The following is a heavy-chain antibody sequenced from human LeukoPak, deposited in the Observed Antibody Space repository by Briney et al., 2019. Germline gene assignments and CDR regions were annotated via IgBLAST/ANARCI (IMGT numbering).Heavy chain of an antibody. D-gene: IGHD3-22*01. CDR3: ARQVDYYDSSGHYDY. CDR1: GGSISSSHYY. V-gene: IGHV4-39*01. CDR2: VYYSGGT. Sequence: SETLSLTCTVSGGSISSSHYYWGWIRQPPGKGLEWIGTVYYSGGTYYNPSLKSRVTISVDTSKNQFSLKLSSVTAADTAVYYCARQVDYYDSSGHYDYWGQGTLVTVSS. J-gene: IGHJ4*02.